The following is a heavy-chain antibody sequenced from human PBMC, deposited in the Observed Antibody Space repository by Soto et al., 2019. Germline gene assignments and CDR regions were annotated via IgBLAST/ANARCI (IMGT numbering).Heavy chain of an antibody. Sequence: AETLASTCAVFGGSFRGYYWSWIRQPPGKGLGWIGEIIHTGITNYNPSLKSRVSISIDTSKNQFSLKLSSVTAADTAVYYCAPQVVRTATKKPWGQGTLVTVSS. J-gene: IGHJ1*01. CDR1: GGSFRGYY. V-gene: IGHV4-34*12. CDR2: IIHTGIT. CDR3: APQVVRTATKKP. D-gene: IGHD1-1*01.